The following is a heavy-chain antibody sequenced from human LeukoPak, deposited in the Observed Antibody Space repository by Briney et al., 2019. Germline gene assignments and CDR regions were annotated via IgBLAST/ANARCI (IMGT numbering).Heavy chain of an antibody. Sequence: GGSLRLSCAASGFTSSTYWMSWVRQAPGKGLEWVASIKQDGSETYYVDSVKGRSTLPRDNAKNSLYLQMNSLRADDTAVYYCARDRDSRWDFDLWGRGTLVTVSS. V-gene: IGHV3-7*01. CDR2: IKQDGSET. J-gene: IGHJ2*01. D-gene: IGHD3-22*01. CDR1: GFTSSTYW. CDR3: ARDRDSRWDFDL.